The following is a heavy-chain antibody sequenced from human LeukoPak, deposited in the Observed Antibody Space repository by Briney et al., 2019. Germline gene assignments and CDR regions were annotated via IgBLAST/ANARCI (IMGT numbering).Heavy chain of an antibody. V-gene: IGHV3-7*01. J-gene: IGHJ5*02. CDR2: IKQDGSEK. CDR3: ARDLYDILTGYYPIWFDP. Sequence: PGGSLRLSCAVSGFSFNTYWMTWVRQAPGKGLEWVANIKQDGSEKYYVDSAKGRFTISRDNSKNTLYLQMNSLRAEDTAVYYCARDLYDILTGYYPIWFDPWGQGTLVTVSS. CDR1: GFSFNTYW. D-gene: IGHD3-9*01.